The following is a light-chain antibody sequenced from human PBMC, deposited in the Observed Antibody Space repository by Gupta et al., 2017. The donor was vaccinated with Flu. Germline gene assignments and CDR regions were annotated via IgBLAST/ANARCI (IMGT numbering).Light chain of an antibody. CDR2: EVS. CDR1: GSDVGTYNR. J-gene: IGLJ1*01. V-gene: IGLV2-18*02. CDR3: SSYTTSYTFV. Sequence: SALTQPTSVSGSPGQSVTISCTGTGSDVGTYNRVSWYRQPPGTAPKLIIYEVSNRPSGVPDRFSGSKSGNTASLTISGLQGEDEADYYCSSYTTSYTFVFGTGTKVTVL.